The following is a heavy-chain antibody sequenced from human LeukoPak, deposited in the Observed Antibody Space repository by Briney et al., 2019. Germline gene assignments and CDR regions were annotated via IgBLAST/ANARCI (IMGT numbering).Heavy chain of an antibody. D-gene: IGHD1-26*01. Sequence: GGSLRLSCAASGFTVSSNYMSWVRQAPGKGLEWVLAISGSSSSTYYAGSVKGRFTVFRDNSKNTVYLQMNSLRADDTAEYYCAKGMGEDGSYFLDYWGQGTLVTVSS. CDR1: GFTVSSNY. J-gene: IGHJ4*02. V-gene: IGHV3-23*01. CDR3: AKGMGEDGSYFLDY. CDR2: ISGSSSST.